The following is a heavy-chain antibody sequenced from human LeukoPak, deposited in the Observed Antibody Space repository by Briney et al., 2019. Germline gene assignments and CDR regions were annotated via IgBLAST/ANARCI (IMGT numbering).Heavy chain of an antibody. D-gene: IGHD1-1*01. J-gene: IGHJ5*02. CDR1: GGSISSYY. V-gene: IGHV4-59*08. Sequence: SETLSLTCTVSGGSISSYYWSWIRQPPGKGLEWIGYMSYSGNIDYNPSPSLKSRVTISIDTSKTQFSLKLRSVTAADTAVYYCARRTTGRGGFFDPWGQGILVTVSS. CDR3: ARRTTGRGGFFDP. CDR2: MSYSGNI.